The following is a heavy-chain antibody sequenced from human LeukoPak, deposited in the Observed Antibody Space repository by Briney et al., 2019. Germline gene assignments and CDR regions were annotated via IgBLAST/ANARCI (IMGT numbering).Heavy chain of an antibody. CDR3: ARHGGGTYLQY. CDR2: VYYSGST. J-gene: IGHJ4*02. Sequence: SETLSLTCTVSGGSISSYYWSWIRQPPGRGLEWIGYVYYSGSTNYNSSLKSRVTISVDTSKNQFSLNLRSVTAADTAVYYCARHGGGTYLQYWGQGALVIVSA. D-gene: IGHD1-26*01. V-gene: IGHV4-59*08. CDR1: GGSISSYY.